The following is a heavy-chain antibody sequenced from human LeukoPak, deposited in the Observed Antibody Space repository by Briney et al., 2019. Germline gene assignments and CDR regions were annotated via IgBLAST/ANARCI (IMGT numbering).Heavy chain of an antibody. V-gene: IGHV4-38-2*02. D-gene: IGHD6-13*01. Sequence: SETLSLTCTVSGYSISSGYYWGWIRQPPGKGLEWLASIYHSGTIYYNPSLKSRVTISEDTSKNQFSLKLTSVTAADTAVYYCARGLGRQQLVFPFDYWGQGTLVTVSS. J-gene: IGHJ4*02. CDR3: ARGLGRQQLVFPFDY. CDR2: IYHSGTI. CDR1: GYSISSGYY.